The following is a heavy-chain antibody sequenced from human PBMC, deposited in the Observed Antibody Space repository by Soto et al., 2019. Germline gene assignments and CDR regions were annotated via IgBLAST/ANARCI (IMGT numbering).Heavy chain of an antibody. CDR2: IYHSGST. CDR1: GGSISSSNW. CDR3: ARLLGGRQRRYKYYGMDV. V-gene: IGHV4-4*02. D-gene: IGHD3-16*02. Sequence: PSETLSLTCAVSGGSISSSNWWSWVRQPPGKGLEWIGEIYHSGSTNYNPSLKSRVTISVDKSKNQFSLKLSSVTAADTAVYYCARLLGGRQRRYKYYGMDVWGQGTPVTVYS. J-gene: IGHJ6*02.